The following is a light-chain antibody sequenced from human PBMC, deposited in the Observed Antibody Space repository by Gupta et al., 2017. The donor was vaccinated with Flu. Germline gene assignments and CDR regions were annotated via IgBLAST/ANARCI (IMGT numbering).Light chain of an antibody. Sequence: DSATLSCRASQSVRSSYLAWYQQKPGQAPRLLIYCASSRATGIPDRFSGSGSGTDFTLTISRLEPEDFAVYYCQQYGSSPFTFGPGTKVDIK. CDR2: CAS. CDR1: QSVRSSY. V-gene: IGKV3-20*01. CDR3: QQYGSSPFT. J-gene: IGKJ3*01.